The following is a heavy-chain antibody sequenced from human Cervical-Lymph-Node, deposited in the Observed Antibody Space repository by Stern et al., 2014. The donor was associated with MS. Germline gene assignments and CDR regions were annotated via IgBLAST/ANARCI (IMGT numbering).Heavy chain of an antibody. CDR2: TFYDGSNQ. Sequence: QVQLVESGGGVVQPGRSLRLSCAASGFTFSRYGMHWVRQAPGKGLEWVAVTFYDGSNQYYADSVKGRLTISRDNSKSTLYLQMNSLRAEDTAVYYCARDWVAAVAAASGMDVWGQGTTVIVSS. J-gene: IGHJ6*02. CDR3: ARDWVAAVAAASGMDV. V-gene: IGHV3-33*01. CDR1: GFTFSRYG. D-gene: IGHD2-2*01.